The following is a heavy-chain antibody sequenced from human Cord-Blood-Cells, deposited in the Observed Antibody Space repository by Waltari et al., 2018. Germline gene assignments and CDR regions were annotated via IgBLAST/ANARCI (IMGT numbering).Heavy chain of an antibody. V-gene: IGHV4-39*01. CDR1: GGSISSSSYY. D-gene: IGHD3-10*01. CDR2: ICYSGST. CDR3: ARGSDKGSAAYYYYYYYMDV. J-gene: IGHJ6*03. Sequence: QLQLQESGPGLVKPSETLSLTCTVSGGSISSSSYYWGGIRQPPGKGREWIGSICYSGSTYYNPSLKSRVTISVDTSKNQFSLKLSSVTAADTAVYYCARGSDKGSAAYYYYYYYMDVWGKGTTVTVSS.